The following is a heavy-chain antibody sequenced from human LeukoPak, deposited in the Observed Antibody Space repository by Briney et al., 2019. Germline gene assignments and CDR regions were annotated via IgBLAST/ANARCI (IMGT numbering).Heavy chain of an antibody. D-gene: IGHD3-10*01. V-gene: IGHV4-39*01. Sequence: SETLSLTCTVSGGSISSSSYYWGWIRQPPGKGLEWIGSIYYSGSTYYNPSLKSRVTISVDTSKNQFSLKLSSVTAADTAVYYCARRQYYYGSGSYFNGGFDPWGQGTLVTVSS. CDR2: IYYSGST. CDR1: GGSISSSSYY. CDR3: ARRQYYYGSGSYFNGGFDP. J-gene: IGHJ5*02.